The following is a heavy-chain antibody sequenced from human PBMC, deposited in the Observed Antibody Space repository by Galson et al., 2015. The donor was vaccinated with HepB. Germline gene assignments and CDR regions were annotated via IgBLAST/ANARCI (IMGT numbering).Heavy chain of an antibody. CDR2: SSHDGNNE. CDR1: GFTFSTYS. V-gene: IGHV3-30*04. Sequence: SLRLSCAASGFTFSTYSMHWVRQAPGKGLEWVAFSSHDGNNENYADSLKGRFTVSRDNSKNSLDLQMNNLRTEDTAVYYCAREGGPPSYAGVGLDVWGQGTTVTVSS. J-gene: IGHJ6*02. D-gene: IGHD2-8*01. CDR3: AREGGPPSYAGVGLDV.